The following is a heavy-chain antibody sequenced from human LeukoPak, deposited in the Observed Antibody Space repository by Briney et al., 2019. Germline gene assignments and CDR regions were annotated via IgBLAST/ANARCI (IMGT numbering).Heavy chain of an antibody. V-gene: IGHV1-69*05. Sequence: SVKVSCKASGGTFSSYAISWVRPAPGQGLEWMGRIIPIFGTANYAQKFQGRVTITTDESTSTAYMELSSLRSEDTAVYYCASESSISRAYYFDYWGQGTLVTVSS. D-gene: IGHD2/OR15-2a*01. CDR3: ASESSISRAYYFDY. J-gene: IGHJ4*02. CDR1: GGTFSSYA. CDR2: IIPIFGTA.